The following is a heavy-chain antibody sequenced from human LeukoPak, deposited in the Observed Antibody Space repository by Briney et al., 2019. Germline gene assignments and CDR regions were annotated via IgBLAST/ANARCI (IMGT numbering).Heavy chain of an antibody. D-gene: IGHD2-15*01. V-gene: IGHV3-49*04. CDR2: IRSKAYGGTT. CDR1: GFTFGDYA. CDR3: TSQLGYCSGGSCYSYYYYGMDV. Sequence: PGRSLRLSCTASGFTFGDYAMSWVRQAPGKGLEWVGFIRSKAYGGTTEYAASVKGSFTISRDDSKSIAYLQMNSLKTEDTAVYYCTSQLGYCSGGSCYSYYYYGMDVWGKGTTVTVSS. J-gene: IGHJ6*04.